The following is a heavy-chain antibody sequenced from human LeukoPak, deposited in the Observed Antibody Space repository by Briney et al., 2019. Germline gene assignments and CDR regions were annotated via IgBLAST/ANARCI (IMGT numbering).Heavy chain of an antibody. CDR2: INPSGGST. CDR1: GYTFTGYY. V-gene: IGHV1-46*01. J-gene: IGHJ3*02. Sequence: GASVKVSCKASGYTFTGYYMHWVRQAPGQGLEWMGIINPSGGSTSYAQKFQGRVTMTRDTSTSTVYMELSSLRSEDTAVYYCARMGADSGSYSDAFDIWGQGTMVTVSS. D-gene: IGHD1-26*01. CDR3: ARMGADSGSYSDAFDI.